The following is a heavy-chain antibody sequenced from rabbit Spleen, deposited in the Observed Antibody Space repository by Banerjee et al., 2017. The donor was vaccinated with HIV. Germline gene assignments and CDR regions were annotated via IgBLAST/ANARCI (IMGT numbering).Heavy chain of an antibody. CDR3: ARDTGSSFSSYGMDL. D-gene: IGHD8-1*01. J-gene: IGHJ6*01. CDR1: GFSFSDRDV. CDR2: INSYTGKP. Sequence: QEQLVESGGGLVKPEGSLTLTCKASGFSFSDRDVMCWVRQAPGKGLQWIACINSYTGKPVYATWAKGRFTCSKTSSTTVTLQMTSLTVADMATYFCARDTGSSFSSYGMDLWAQGPSSPS. V-gene: IGHV1S45*01.